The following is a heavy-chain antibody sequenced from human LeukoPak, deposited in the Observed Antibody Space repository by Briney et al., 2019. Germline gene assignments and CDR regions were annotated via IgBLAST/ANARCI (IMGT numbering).Heavy chain of an antibody. Sequence: GGSLRLSCAASGFTFSSYAMHWVRQAPGKGLEWVAVISYDGSNKYYADSVKGRFTISRDNSKNTLYLQMNSLRAEDTAVYYCAKGGPYCSGGSCYVGDWGQGTLVTVSS. D-gene: IGHD2-15*01. J-gene: IGHJ4*02. CDR3: AKGGPYCSGGSCYVGD. CDR1: GFTFSSYA. V-gene: IGHV3-30-3*01. CDR2: ISYDGSNK.